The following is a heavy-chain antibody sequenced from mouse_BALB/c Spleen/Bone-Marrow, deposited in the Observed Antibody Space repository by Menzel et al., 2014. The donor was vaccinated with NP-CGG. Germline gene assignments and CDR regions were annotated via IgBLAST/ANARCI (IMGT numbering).Heavy chain of an antibody. CDR1: GFTFSSYT. Sequence: EVQGVESGGGLVKPGGSLKLSCAASGFTFSSYTMSWVRQTPEKRLEWVATISSGGSYTYYPDSVKGQFTISRDNAKNTLYLQMSSLKSEDTAMYYCTRDPFYYGSSYAMDYWGQGTSVTVSS. D-gene: IGHD1-1*01. CDR2: ISSGGSYT. J-gene: IGHJ4*01. CDR3: TRDPFYYGSSYAMDY. V-gene: IGHV5-6-4*01.